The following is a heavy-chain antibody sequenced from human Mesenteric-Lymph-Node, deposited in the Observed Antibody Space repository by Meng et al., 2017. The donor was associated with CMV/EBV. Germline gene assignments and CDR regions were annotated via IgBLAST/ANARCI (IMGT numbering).Heavy chain of an antibody. CDR3: ARHQRWLKSEGGFNY. V-gene: IGHV4-34*01. D-gene: IGHD4-23*01. CDR2: INHSGST. CDR1: GGSVSGYY. Sequence: VQLQQWGAGLLKPSSALSLTGAVYGGSVSGYYWSWIRQPPGKGLEWIGEINHSGSTNYNPSLKSRVTISVDTSKNQFSLKLSSVTAADTAVYYCARHQRWLKSEGGFNYWGQGTLVTVSS. J-gene: IGHJ4*02.